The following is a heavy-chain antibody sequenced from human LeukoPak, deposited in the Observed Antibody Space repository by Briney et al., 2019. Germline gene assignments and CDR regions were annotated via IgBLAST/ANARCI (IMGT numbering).Heavy chain of an antibody. Sequence: GGSLRLSCAASGFTFSSYGMHWVRQAPGKELEWVAVISYDGSNKYYADSVKGRFTISRDNSKNTLYLQMNSLRAEDTAVYYCAKDWDSSPYFDYWGQGTLVTVSS. CDR2: ISYDGSNK. CDR3: AKDWDSSPYFDY. CDR1: GFTFSSYG. J-gene: IGHJ4*02. V-gene: IGHV3-30*18. D-gene: IGHD3-22*01.